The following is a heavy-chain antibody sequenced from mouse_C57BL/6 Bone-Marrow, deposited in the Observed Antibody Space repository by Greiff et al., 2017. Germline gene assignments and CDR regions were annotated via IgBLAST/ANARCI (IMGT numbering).Heavy chain of an antibody. D-gene: IGHD1-1*01. J-gene: IGHJ3*01. CDR3: AREGLLRY. CDR2: IDPNSGGT. V-gene: IGHV1-72*01. CDR1: GFNINDDY. Sequence: QVQLQQSGAELVRPGASVKLSCTASGFNINDDYMHWVKQRPEQGLEWIGWIDPNSGGTKYNEKFKSKATLTVDKPSSTSYMQLSSLTSEDSAVYYCAREGLLRYWGQGTLVTVSA.